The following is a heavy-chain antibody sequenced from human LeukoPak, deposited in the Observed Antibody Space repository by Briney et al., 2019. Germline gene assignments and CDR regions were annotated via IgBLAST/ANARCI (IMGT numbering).Heavy chain of an antibody. J-gene: IGHJ4*02. V-gene: IGHV3-53*01. D-gene: IGHD3-22*01. CDR2: IHSDGST. CDR1: GLTVSTNY. Sequence: GGSLRLSCAASGLTVSTNYMTWVRQAPGKGLEWVSIIHSDGSTYYADSVKGRSTISRDNYKNTLYLQMNSLRGEDTAMYYCARDLDYFDSSGSHRRRNYFDYWGQGTLVTVSS. CDR3: ARDLDYFDSSGSHRRRNYFDY.